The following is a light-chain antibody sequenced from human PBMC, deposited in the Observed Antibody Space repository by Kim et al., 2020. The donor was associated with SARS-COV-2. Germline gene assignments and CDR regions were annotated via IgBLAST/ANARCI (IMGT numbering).Light chain of an antibody. Sequence: QSALTQPASVSGSPGQSITFSCTGTSSDAGTYNFVSWYQQHPGKAPKLVIYAVSHRPSGVPDRFSGSKSDNTASLTISGLQPEDEADYYCSSFTNSATVVFRTRTKVTVL. CDR3: SSFTNSATVV. CDR1: SSDAGTYNF. J-gene: IGLJ1*01. V-gene: IGLV2-14*01. CDR2: AVS.